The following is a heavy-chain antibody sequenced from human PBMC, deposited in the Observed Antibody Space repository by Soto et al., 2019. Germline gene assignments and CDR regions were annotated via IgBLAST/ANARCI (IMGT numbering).Heavy chain of an antibody. CDR2: IIPIFGTA. J-gene: IGHJ4*02. D-gene: IGHD2-15*01. Sequence: QVQLVQSGAEVKKPGSSVKVSCKASGGTFSSYAISWVRQAPGQGLEWMGGIIPIFGTANYAQKFQGRVTISAEEATRTAYMELSSLGSEATAVYYCARESRYCSGGSCYSLPGIDYWGQGALVTVSS. CDR3: ARESRYCSGGSCYSLPGIDY. V-gene: IGHV1-69*12. CDR1: GGTFSSYA.